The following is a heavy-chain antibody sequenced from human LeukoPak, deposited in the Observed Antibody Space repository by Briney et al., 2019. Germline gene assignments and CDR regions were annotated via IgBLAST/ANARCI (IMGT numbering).Heavy chain of an antibody. J-gene: IGHJ5*02. V-gene: IGHV3-7*01. CDR2: INEDGSGT. Sequence: GGSLSLSCAAPGFTFSRYYMSWVRQTPGKGLEWLANINEDGSGTYYVDSVKGRFTISRDNAKNSLYLQMSSLRVEDTAVYYCTTDENSVVPTFRFDPWGEGTLVTVSS. D-gene: IGHD2-21*01. CDR3: TTDENSVVPTFRFDP. CDR1: GFTFSRYY.